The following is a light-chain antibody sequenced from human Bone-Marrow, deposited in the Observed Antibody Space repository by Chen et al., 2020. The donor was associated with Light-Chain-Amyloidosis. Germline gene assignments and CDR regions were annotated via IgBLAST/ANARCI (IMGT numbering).Light chain of an antibody. CDR3: LLSYTNQAWV. Sequence: QAVVTQEPSVTVSPGGTVTLTCGSCTGGVTSGQFPYWFQQKPGQAPRTLIYASSNRHSWTPARFSGSLLGGKAALTLSGAQPEDEADYYCLLSYTNQAWVFGGGTRLTVL. V-gene: IGLV7-46*01. CDR2: ASS. CDR1: TGGVTSGQF. J-gene: IGLJ3*02.